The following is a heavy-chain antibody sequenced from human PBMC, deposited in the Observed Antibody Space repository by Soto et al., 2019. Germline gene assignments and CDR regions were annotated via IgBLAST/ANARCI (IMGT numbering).Heavy chain of an antibody. D-gene: IGHD5-12*01. V-gene: IGHV4-31*03. J-gene: IGHJ6*02. Sequence: SETLSLTCTVSGGSIGSDDYYWSWIRQHPGKGLEWSGYIHYGGSTYYNPSLKSRVTISLDTSKSQFSLKLTSVTAADTAVYYCARDRRAPQVQDYVGCSGYPPVYGMDFLGQGTTVTVS. CDR2: IHYGGST. CDR1: GGSIGSDDYY. CDR3: ARDRRAPQVQDYVGCSGYPPVYGMDF.